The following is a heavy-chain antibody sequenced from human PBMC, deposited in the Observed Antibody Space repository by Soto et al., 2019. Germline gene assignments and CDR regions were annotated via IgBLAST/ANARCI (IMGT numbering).Heavy chain of an antibody. V-gene: IGHV3-23*01. D-gene: IGHD4-17*01. CDR1: GFTLSSYA. CDR2: VSGSGGTT. CDR3: ANTVTSSYFDY. Sequence: GGSLRLSCAASGFTLSSYAMSWVRQAPGKGLEWVSTVSGSGGTTYYADSVKGRFTISRDNSKNTLYLQMNSLRAEDTAVYYCANTVTSSYFDYWGQGTLVTVS. J-gene: IGHJ4*02.